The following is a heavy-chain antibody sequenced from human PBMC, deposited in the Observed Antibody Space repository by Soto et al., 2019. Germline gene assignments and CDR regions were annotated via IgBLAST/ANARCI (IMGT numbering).Heavy chain of an antibody. J-gene: IGHJ4*02. CDR2: ISSSSSYI. CDR3: AREGIAVAGYYFDY. Sequence: GGSLRLSCAASGFTFSSYSMNWSRQAPGKGLEWVSSISSSSSYIYYADSVKGRFTISRDNAKNSLYLQMNSLRAEDTAVYYCAREGIAVAGYYFDYWGQGTLVTVSS. D-gene: IGHD6-19*01. CDR1: GFTFSSYS. V-gene: IGHV3-21*01.